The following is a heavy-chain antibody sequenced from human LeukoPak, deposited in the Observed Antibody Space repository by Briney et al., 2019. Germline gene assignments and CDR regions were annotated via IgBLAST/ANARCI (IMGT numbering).Heavy chain of an antibody. D-gene: IGHD1-26*01. CDR2: IFNGGST. V-gene: IGHV3-53*01. Sequence: GGSLRLSCAASGFAVSSNHMNWVRQAPGKGLEWVSVIFNGGSTYYADSVKGRFTISRDNSKNTLCLQMNSLRAEDTAVYYCATSIVGLTYDEHFQHWGQGTLVTVSS. J-gene: IGHJ1*01. CDR1: GFAVSSNH. CDR3: ATSIVGLTYDEHFQH.